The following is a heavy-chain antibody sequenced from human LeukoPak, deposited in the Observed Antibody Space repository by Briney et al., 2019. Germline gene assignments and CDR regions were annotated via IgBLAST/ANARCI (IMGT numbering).Heavy chain of an antibody. CDR3: ARGIHSSSSRYRVDY. V-gene: IGHV4-59*01. Sequence: SETLSLTCTVSGGSISSYYWSWIRQPPGKGLEWIGYIYYSGSTNYNPSLKSRVTISVDTSKNQFSLKLSSVTAADTAVYYCARGIHSSSSRYRVDYWGQGTLVTVSS. CDR1: GGSISSYY. D-gene: IGHD6-6*01. J-gene: IGHJ4*02. CDR2: IYYSGST.